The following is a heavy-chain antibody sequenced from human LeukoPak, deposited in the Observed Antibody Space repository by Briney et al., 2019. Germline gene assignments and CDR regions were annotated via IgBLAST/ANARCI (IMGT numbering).Heavy chain of an antibody. D-gene: IGHD3-22*01. Sequence: SQTLSLTCTVSGGSISSGGYYWSWIRQHPGKGLEWIGYIYYSGSTYYNPSLKSRVTISVDTSKNQFSLKLSSVTAADTAVYYCARGVVVVITDAFDIWAKGQWSPSLQ. CDR3: ARGVVVVITDAFDI. J-gene: IGHJ3*02. CDR1: GGSISSGGYY. CDR2: IYYSGST. V-gene: IGHV4-31*03.